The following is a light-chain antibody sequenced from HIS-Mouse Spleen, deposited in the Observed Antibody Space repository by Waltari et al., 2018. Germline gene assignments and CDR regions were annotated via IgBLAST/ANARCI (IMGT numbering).Light chain of an antibody. J-gene: IGLJ3*02. V-gene: IGLV2-8*01. CDR2: EVS. Sequence: QSALTQPPSAAGSPGQSVTISCTGTSSDVGGYNHFPWYQQHHRKTPTPMLYEVSKRPSGVPDRFSGSKSGNTASLTVSGLQAEDEADYYCSSYAGSNNWVFGGGTKLTVL. CDR3: SSYAGSNNWV. CDR1: SSDVGGYNH.